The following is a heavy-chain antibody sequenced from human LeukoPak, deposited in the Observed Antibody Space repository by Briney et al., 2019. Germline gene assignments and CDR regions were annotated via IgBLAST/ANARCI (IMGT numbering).Heavy chain of an antibody. CDR2: ISYDGSNK. J-gene: IGHJ4*02. V-gene: IGHV3-30*04. CDR1: GFTFSSYA. Sequence: GRSLRLSCAASGFTFSSYAMHWVRQAPGKGLEWVAVISYDGSNKYYADSVKGRFTISRDNSKNTLYLQMNSMRAEDTALYYWARASSGGYFDYWGQGTLVTVSS. D-gene: IGHD3-22*01. CDR3: ARASSGGYFDY.